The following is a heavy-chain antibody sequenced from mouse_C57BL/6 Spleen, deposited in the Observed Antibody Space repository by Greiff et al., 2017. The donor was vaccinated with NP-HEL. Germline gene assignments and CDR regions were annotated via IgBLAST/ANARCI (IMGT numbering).Heavy chain of an antibody. D-gene: IGHD1-1*01. CDR2: INPSSGYT. CDR1: GYTFTSYW. V-gene: IGHV1-7*01. Sequence: QGQLKQSGAELAKPGASVKLSCKASGYTFTSYWMHWGKQRPGQGLEWIGYINPSSGYTKYNQKFKDKATLTADKPSSTAHMQLSSLTYEDSAVYYCARTTVVTNWYFDVWGTGTTVTVSS. CDR3: ARTTVVTNWYFDV. J-gene: IGHJ1*03.